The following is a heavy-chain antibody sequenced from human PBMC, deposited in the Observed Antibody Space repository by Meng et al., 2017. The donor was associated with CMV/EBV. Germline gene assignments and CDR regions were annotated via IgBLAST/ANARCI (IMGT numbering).Heavy chain of an antibody. Sequence: LSLTCAASGFTFSDYYMSWIRQAPGKGLEWVSYISSSGSTIYYADSVKGRFTISRDNAKNSLYLQMNSLRAEDTAVYYCARDGVDSSAPPNYYGMDVWGQGTTVTVSS. D-gene: IGHD6-25*01. CDR3: ARDGVDSSAPPNYYGMDV. CDR2: ISSSGSTI. CDR1: GFTFSDYY. V-gene: IGHV3-11*04. J-gene: IGHJ6*02.